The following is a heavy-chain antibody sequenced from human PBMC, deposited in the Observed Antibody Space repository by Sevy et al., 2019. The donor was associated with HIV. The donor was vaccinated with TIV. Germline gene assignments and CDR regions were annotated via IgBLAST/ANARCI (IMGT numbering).Heavy chain of an antibody. Sequence: GGSLRLSCVASGFTFSNYAMSWVRQAPGKGLEWVSAFSTSGDGGARTNYADSVKGRFTVSRDNSKKALYLQINSLRAEDTAVYYCAKDGEYSSGWYTGYFDDWGQGTLVTVSS. D-gene: IGHD6-19*01. CDR2: FSTSGDGGART. V-gene: IGHV3-23*01. CDR1: GFTFSNYA. CDR3: AKDGEYSSGWYTGYFDD. J-gene: IGHJ4*02.